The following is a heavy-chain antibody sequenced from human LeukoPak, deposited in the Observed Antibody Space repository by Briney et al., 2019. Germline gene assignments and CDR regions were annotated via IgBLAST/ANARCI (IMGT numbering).Heavy chain of an antibody. V-gene: IGHV3-23*01. CDR2: IRGSGGST. Sequence: GGSLRLTCVASGFTFSSYGLSWVRQAPGKGLEWVSAIRGSGGSTYYADSVKGRFTISRDNSKNTLYLQMNSLRAEDTAVYYCAKGSSTWGSYGHFDYWGQGTLVTVSS. CDR1: GFTFSSYG. CDR3: AKGSSTWGSYGHFDY. J-gene: IGHJ4*02. D-gene: IGHD5-18*01.